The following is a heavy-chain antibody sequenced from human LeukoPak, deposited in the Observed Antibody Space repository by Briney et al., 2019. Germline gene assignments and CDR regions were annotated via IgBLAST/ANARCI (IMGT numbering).Heavy chain of an antibody. CDR2: VSGSGGST. D-gene: IGHD3-3*01. Sequence: GGSLRLSCAASGFTFGNYAMSWVRQAPGKGLEWVSGVSGSGGSTYYADSVKGRFTISRDNSKNTLYLQINSLRAEDTAVYYCAKPYYDFWSGYSGSHFDSWGQGTLVTVSS. J-gene: IGHJ4*02. V-gene: IGHV3-23*01. CDR3: AKPYYDFWSGYSGSHFDS. CDR1: GFTFGNYA.